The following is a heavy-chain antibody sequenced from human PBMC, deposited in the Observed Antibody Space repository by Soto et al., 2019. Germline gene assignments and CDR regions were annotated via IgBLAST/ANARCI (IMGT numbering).Heavy chain of an antibody. Sequence: PSETLSLTCTVSGGSISSYYWSWIRQPPGKGLEWIGYIYYSGSTNYNPSLKSRVTISVDTSKNQFSLKLSSVTAADTAVYYCARVLLGAAAGLFDYWGQGTLVTVSS. V-gene: IGHV4-59*01. J-gene: IGHJ4*02. CDR2: IYYSGST. CDR3: ARVLLGAAAGLFDY. D-gene: IGHD6-13*01. CDR1: GGSISSYY.